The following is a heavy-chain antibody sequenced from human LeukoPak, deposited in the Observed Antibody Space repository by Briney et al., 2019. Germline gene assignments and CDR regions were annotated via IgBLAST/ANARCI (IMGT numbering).Heavy chain of an antibody. J-gene: IGHJ4*02. CDR2: ISTTGTTI. V-gene: IGHV3-48*03. Sequence: GGSLRLSCEASGFTFSSYEMNWVRQAPGKGLGWVSYISTTGTTIYYSDSVRGRFTISRDNARNSLFLQMNSLRAEDTAVYYCARGEGLFDYWGQGTLVTVSS. CDR3: ARGEGLFDY. CDR1: GFTFSSYE.